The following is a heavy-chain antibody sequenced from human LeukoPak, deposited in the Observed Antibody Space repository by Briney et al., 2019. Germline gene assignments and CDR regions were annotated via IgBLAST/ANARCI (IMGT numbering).Heavy chain of an antibody. CDR3: ARGSDIVGATIYYYYGMDV. CDR1: GDSVSSNSAA. J-gene: IGHJ6*02. Sequence: SQTLSLTCAISGDSVSSNSAAWNWIRQSPSRGLEWLGRTYYRSKWYNDYAVSVKSRITINPDTSKNQFSLKLSSVTAADTAVYYCARGSDIVGATIYYYYGMDVWGQGTTVTVSS. CDR2: TYYRSKWYN. D-gene: IGHD1-26*01. V-gene: IGHV6-1*01.